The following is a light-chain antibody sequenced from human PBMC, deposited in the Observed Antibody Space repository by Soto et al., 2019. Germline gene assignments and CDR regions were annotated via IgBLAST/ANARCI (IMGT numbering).Light chain of an antibody. V-gene: IGKV3-15*01. Sequence: EIVMTQSPATLSVSPGERATLSCRASQSVYSKVAWYQQKPGQAPRLLIYETATRATDIPARFTGSGSGTEFTLTITTLQSEDFAIYYCQQYSQWPPYTFGQGTKGDIK. CDR3: QQYSQWPPYT. CDR1: QSVYSK. J-gene: IGKJ2*01. CDR2: ETA.